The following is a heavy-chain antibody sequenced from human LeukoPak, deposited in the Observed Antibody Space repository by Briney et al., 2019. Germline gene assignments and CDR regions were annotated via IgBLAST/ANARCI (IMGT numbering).Heavy chain of an antibody. CDR1: GGTFSSYA. V-gene: IGHV1-69*13. CDR3: ARTTLTTESGFGY. CDR2: IIPIFGTA. J-gene: IGHJ4*02. Sequence: ASVKVSCKASGGTFSSYAISWVRQAPGQGLEWMGGIIPIFGTANYAQKFQGRVTITADESTSTAYMELSSVRSEDTAVYYCARTTLTTESGFGYWGQGTLVTVSS. D-gene: IGHD4-17*01.